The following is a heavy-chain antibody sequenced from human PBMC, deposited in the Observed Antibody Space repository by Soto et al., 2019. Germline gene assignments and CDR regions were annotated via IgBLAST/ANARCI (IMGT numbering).Heavy chain of an antibody. J-gene: IGHJ3*02. CDR1: GGSISSYY. D-gene: IGHD2-15*01. V-gene: IGHV4-59*01. CDR3: AGGGKKRWRQLKGSAFDI. CDR2: IYYSGST. Sequence: SETLSLTCTVSGGSISSYYWSWIRQPPGKGLEWIGYIYYSGSTNYNPSLKSRVTISVDTSKNQFSLKLSSVTAADTAVYYCAGGGKKRWRQLKGSAFDIWGQGTRVTVSS.